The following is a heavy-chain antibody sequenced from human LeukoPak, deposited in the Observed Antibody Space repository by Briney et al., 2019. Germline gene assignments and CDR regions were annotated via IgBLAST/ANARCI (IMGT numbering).Heavy chain of an antibody. CDR3: ARDPLGYDILTGYTPRYFDY. CDR2: ISSSGSTI. V-gene: IGHV3-48*03. CDR1: GFTFSSYE. D-gene: IGHD3-9*01. J-gene: IGHJ4*02. Sequence: LPGGSLRLSCAASGFTFSSYEMNWVRQAPGKGLERVSYISSSGSTIYYADSVKGRFTISRDNAKNSLYLQRNSLRAEDTAVYYCARDPLGYDILTGYTPRYFDYWGQGTLVTVSS.